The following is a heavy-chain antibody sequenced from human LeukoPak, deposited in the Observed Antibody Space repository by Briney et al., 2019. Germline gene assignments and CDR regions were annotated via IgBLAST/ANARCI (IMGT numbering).Heavy chain of an antibody. Sequence: GASVKVSCKASGYTFTSYGISWVRQAPGQGLEWMGWISAYNGNTNYAQKLQGRVTMTTDTSTSTAYMELRSLRSDDTAVYYCARDLRRITIFPDAFDIWGQGTMVTVSS. V-gene: IGHV1-18*01. J-gene: IGHJ3*02. CDR2: ISAYNGNT. CDR1: GYTFTSYG. D-gene: IGHD3-9*01. CDR3: ARDLRRITIFPDAFDI.